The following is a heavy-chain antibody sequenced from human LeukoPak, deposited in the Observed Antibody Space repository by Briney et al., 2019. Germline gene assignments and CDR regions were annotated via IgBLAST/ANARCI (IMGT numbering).Heavy chain of an antibody. D-gene: IGHD3-3*01. Sequence: PGRSLRLSCAASGFTFSSYGMHWVRQAPGKGLEWVAVISYDGSNKYYADSVKGRFTISRDNSKNTLYLQMNSLRAEDTAVYYCARGFNDFWSGSHFDYWGQGTLVTVSS. CDR2: ISYDGSNK. J-gene: IGHJ4*02. CDR3: ARGFNDFWSGSHFDY. V-gene: IGHV3-30*03. CDR1: GFTFSSYG.